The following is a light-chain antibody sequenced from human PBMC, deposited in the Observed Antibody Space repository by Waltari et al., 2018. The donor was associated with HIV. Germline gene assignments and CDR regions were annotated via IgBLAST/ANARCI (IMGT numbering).Light chain of an antibody. V-gene: IGLV2-8*01. CDR1: RSDVGGDTS. Sequence: SALTPPPSASGPPGQSVTISCTGTRSDVGGDTSVSWYQQHPGKAPKLIIYEVRKRPAGVPYRFSGSKAGNTASLTVSGLQAEDEADYYCSSYSANNNFDVFGTGTKVTVL. CDR3: SSYSANNNFDV. J-gene: IGLJ1*01. CDR2: EVR.